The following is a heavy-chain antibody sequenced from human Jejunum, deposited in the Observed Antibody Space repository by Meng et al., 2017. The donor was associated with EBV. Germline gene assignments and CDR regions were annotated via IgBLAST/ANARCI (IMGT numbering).Heavy chain of an antibody. J-gene: IGHJ5*02. Sequence: QVQLVQSGTEVTKPGASVKGSCKASGYTFTSHYMHWVRQAPGQGLEWMGIINPNGDSSTYAQKFQDRVTMTRDMSTSTDYMELSSLGSEDTAIYYCARDVSDSNKAWWLDPWGQGTLVTVSS. CDR3: ARDVSDSNKAWWLDP. CDR2: INPNGDSS. V-gene: IGHV1-46*01. CDR1: GYTFTSHY. D-gene: IGHD3-22*01.